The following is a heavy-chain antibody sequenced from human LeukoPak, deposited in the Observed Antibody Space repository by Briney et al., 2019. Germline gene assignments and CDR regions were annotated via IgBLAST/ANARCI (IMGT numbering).Heavy chain of an antibody. CDR3: AREVAVSDTSPHYFDH. CDR1: GDFISSGHYY. CDR2: IYINGST. V-gene: IGHV4-61*02. Sequence: SETLSLTCTVSGDFISSGHYYWNWIRQPAGKGLEWIGRIYINGSTNYNPSLKSRVTMSVDTSKNQFSLKVTSVTAADTAVYYCAREVAVSDTSPHYFDHWGQGTLVTVSS. D-gene: IGHD6-19*01. J-gene: IGHJ4*02.